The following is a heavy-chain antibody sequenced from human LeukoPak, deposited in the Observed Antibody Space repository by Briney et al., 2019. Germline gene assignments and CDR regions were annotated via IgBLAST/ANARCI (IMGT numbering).Heavy chain of an antibody. CDR3: ARALKTPTYWFDP. CDR2: IYSSGST. J-gene: IGHJ5*02. V-gene: IGHV4-39*01. Sequence: PSETLSLTCTVSGGSISSYYWGWIRQPPGKGLEWIGSIYSSGSTYYNPSLKSRVTISVDTSKSQFSLKLTSVTAADTAVYYCARALKTPTYWFDPWGQGTLVTVSS. CDR1: GGSISSYY.